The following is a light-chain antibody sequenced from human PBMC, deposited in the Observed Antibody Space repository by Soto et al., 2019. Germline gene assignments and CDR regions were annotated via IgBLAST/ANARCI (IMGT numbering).Light chain of an antibody. J-gene: IGLJ3*02. CDR2: EVS. CDR3: WSYVGSSTWV. Sequence: QSALTQPASVSGSPGQSITISCTGTSSDVGSYNLVSWYQQHPGKAPKLMIFEVSQRPSGVSNRFSGSKSGNTASLTISGLQAEDEADYYCWSYVGSSTWVFGGGTQLTVL. CDR1: SSDVGSYNL. V-gene: IGLV2-23*02.